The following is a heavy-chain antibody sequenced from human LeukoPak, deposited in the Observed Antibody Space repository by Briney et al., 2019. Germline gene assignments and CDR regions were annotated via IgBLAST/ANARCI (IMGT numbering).Heavy chain of an antibody. D-gene: IGHD6-13*01. V-gene: IGHV4-34*01. J-gene: IGHJ5*02. CDR2: INHSGST. Sequence: SETLSLTCAVYGGSFSGYYWSWIRQPPGKGLEWIGEINHSGSTNYNPSLKSRVTISVDTSKNQFSLKLSSVTAADTAVCYCARGPYKQQLVRRMKNWFDPWGQGTLVTVSS. CDR3: ARGPYKQQLVRRMKNWFDP. CDR1: GGSFSGYY.